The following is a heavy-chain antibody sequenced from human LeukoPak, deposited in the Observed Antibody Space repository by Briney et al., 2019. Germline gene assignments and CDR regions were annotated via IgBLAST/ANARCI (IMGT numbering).Heavy chain of an antibody. D-gene: IGHD3-3*01. CDR1: GFTVSSNY. CDR3: VRGQYDFWSGYWD. V-gene: IGHV3-66*01. CDR2: IYSGGST. Sequence: GGSLRLSCAASGFTVSSNYMSWVRQAPGKGLEWVSVIYSGGSTYYADSVKGRFTISRDNSKNTLYLQMNSLRAEDTAVYYCVRGQYDFWSGYWDWGQGTLVTVSS. J-gene: IGHJ4*02.